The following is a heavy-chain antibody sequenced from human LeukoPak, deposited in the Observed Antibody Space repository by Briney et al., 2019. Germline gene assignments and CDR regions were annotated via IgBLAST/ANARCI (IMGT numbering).Heavy chain of an antibody. V-gene: IGHV4-34*01. CDR3: ARAPHSSRITVASKLYYFDY. CDR2: INHSGST. Sequence: SETLSLTSAVYGGSFSGYYWSWIRQPPGKGLEWIGAINHSGSTNYNPSLKSRVTISVDTSKNQFSLKLSSVTAADTAVYYCARAPHSSRITVASKLYYFDYWGQGTLVTVSS. D-gene: IGHD6-19*01. J-gene: IGHJ4*02. CDR1: GGSFSGYY.